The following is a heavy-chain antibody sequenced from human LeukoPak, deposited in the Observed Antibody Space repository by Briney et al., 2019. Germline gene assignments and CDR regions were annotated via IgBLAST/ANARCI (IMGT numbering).Heavy chain of an antibody. CDR3: ARDMSTRVTPISYAIDV. CDR2: INPNGGRT. J-gene: IGHJ3*01. Sequence: ASVKVSCKASENTFTNYYMHWVRQAPGQGLEWLGLINPNGGRTSYAQNFQGRVTMTRDTPTTTVYLELSSLRSEDTAVYYCARDMSTRVTPISYAIDVWGQGTMVTVSS. D-gene: IGHD4-23*01. CDR1: ENTFTNYY. V-gene: IGHV1-46*01.